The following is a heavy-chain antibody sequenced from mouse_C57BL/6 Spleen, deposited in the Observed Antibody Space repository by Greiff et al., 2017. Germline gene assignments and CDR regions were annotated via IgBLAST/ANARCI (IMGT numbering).Heavy chain of an antibody. V-gene: IGHV1-64*01. CDR3: ARSWDDGYPDY. D-gene: IGHD2-3*01. CDR1: GYTFTSYW. CDR2: IHPNSGST. J-gene: IGHJ2*01. Sequence: QVQLQQPGAELVKPGASVKLSCKASGYTFTSYWMHWVKQRPGQGLEWIGMIHPNSGSTNYNEKFKSKATVTVDKSSGTAYMQLSSLASEDSAVYYCARSWDDGYPDYWGQGTTLTVSS.